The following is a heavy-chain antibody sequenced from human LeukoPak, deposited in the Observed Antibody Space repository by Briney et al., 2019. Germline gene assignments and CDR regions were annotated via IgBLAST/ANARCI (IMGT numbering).Heavy chain of an antibody. V-gene: IGHV3-7*01. CDR2: IKQDGSEK. J-gene: IGHJ4*02. Sequence: GGSLRLSCAASGFTFSSYSMNWVRQAPGKGLEGVANIKQDGSEKYYVDSVKGRFTISRDNAKNSLYLQMNILRAEDTAVYYCAREDNWNYGDYWGQGTLVTVSS. CDR1: GFTFSSYS. D-gene: IGHD1-20*01. CDR3: AREDNWNYGDY.